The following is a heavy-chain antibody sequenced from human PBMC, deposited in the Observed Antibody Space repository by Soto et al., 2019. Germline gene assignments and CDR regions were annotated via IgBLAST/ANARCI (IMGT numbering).Heavy chain of an antibody. CDR2: IYWDDDK. V-gene: IGHV2-5*02. D-gene: IGHD2-21*02. CDR3: AHSRCGGDCLRSYSSHYYYGMDV. J-gene: IGHJ6*02. CDR1: GFSLSTGGVG. Sequence: QITLKESGPTLVKPTQTLTLTCTFSGFSLSTGGVGVGWIRQPPGKALEWLALIYWDDDKRYSPSLKSRLTVTTDSSKNQLGLTMTSMDPVDTATYYCAHSRCGGDCLRSYSSHYYYGMDVWGQGTTVTVSS.